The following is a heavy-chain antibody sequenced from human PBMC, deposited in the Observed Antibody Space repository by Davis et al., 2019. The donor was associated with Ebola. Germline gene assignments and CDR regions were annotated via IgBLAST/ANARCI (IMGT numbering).Heavy chain of an antibody. CDR3: ARDPLLDEVVVAATYYYYYYGMDV. D-gene: IGHD2-15*01. J-gene: IGHJ6*02. CDR1: GYTFTSYA. Sequence: SVKVSCKASGYTFTSYAISWVRQAPGQGLEWMGGIIPIFGTANYAQKFQGRVTITADESTSTAYMELSSLRSEDTAVYYCARDPLLDEVVVAATYYYYYYGMDVWGQGTTVTVSS. CDR2: IIPIFGTA. V-gene: IGHV1-69*13.